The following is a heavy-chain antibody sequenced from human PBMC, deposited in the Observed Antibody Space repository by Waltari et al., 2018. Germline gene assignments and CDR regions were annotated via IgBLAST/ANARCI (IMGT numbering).Heavy chain of an antibody. J-gene: IGHJ6*03. Sequence: QVQLQESGPGLVKPSQTLSLTCSVSGDPISSGFYHWSWIRQPAGRGLEWIGRVYVDRRTAYNPSLSSRVTISLDTSRNRFSLELTSVTAADTANYYCARYYPSGKDYIDVWGKGTTVSVSS. CDR2: VYVDRRT. CDR1: GDPISSGFYH. CDR3: ARYYPSGKDYIDV. V-gene: IGHV4-61*02. D-gene: IGHD3-10*01.